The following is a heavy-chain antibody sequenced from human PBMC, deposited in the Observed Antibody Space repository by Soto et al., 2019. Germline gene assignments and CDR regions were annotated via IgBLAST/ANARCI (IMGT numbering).Heavy chain of an antibody. J-gene: IGHJ1*01. V-gene: IGHV3-15*01. D-gene: IGHD4-17*01. CDR1: GFTFTNTC. CDR2: IKSKTDDGTT. Sequence: XGSLRLSCVASGFTFTNTCMSWVRQAPGKGLEWVGRIKSKTDDGTTNYAAPVKGRFTISRDDSKNTLYLEVNSLKTEDTAVYYCTTARGTYGAEYFQHWGPGTLVTVSS. CDR3: TTARGTYGAEYFQH.